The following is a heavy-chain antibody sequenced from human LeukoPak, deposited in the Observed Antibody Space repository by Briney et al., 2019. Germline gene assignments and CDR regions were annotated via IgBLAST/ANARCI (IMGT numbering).Heavy chain of an antibody. J-gene: IGHJ4*02. CDR2: TYYRSKWYK. Sequence: SLTLSLTCAISGDSVSSNSATWNWIRQSPSRGLEWLGRTYYRSKWYKYYAVSVKGRITINPDTSKNQFSLQLNSVTPEDTAVYYCARAQLLVFDYWGQGTLVTVSS. CDR1: GDSVSSNSAT. D-gene: IGHD2-8*02. CDR3: ARAQLLVFDY. V-gene: IGHV6-1*01.